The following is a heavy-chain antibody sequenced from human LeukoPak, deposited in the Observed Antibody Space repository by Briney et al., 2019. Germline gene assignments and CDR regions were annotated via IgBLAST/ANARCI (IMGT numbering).Heavy chain of an antibody. J-gene: IGHJ4*02. CDR3: ARDRDSSGWYEGFDY. D-gene: IGHD6-19*01. V-gene: IGHV3-30-3*01. Sequence: PGGSLRLSCAASGFTFSSSAMHWVRQAPDKGLEWVAVMSYDGSNKYYADPVKGRFTISRDNSKNTLYLQMNSLRADDTAVYYCARDRDSSGWYEGFDYWGQGTLVTVSS. CDR2: MSYDGSNK. CDR1: GFTFSSSA.